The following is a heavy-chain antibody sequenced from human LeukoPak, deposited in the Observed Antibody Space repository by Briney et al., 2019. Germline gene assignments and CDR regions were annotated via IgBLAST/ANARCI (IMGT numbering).Heavy chain of an antibody. CDR2: INYSWHT. J-gene: IGHJ4*02. Sequence: SETLSLTCTVSGGSIRGSSYHWGWIRQPPGKGLEWIGSINYSWHTYYNPSLESRVTISVDSYKNQFSLKVTSVTAADTALYYCAPTYSYTRGGYDYWGPGTLVTVSS. V-gene: IGHV4-39*01. D-gene: IGHD5-18*01. CDR1: GGSIRGSSYH. CDR3: APTYSYTRGGYDY.